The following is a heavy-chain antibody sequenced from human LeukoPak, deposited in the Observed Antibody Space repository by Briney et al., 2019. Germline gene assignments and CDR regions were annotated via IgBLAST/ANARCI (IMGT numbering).Heavy chain of an antibody. J-gene: IGHJ5*02. CDR3: ARGTYDYVSRNTGFDP. CDR2: VYHSGST. V-gene: IGHV4-30-2*01. D-gene: IGHD3-16*01. Sequence: SQTLSLTCTVSGGSISSGGYYWSWIRQPPGKGLEWIGYVYHSGSTYYNPSLKSRVTISVDRSKNQFSLKLSSVTAADTAVYYCARGTYDYVSRNTGFDPWGQGTLVTVSS. CDR1: GGSISSGGYY.